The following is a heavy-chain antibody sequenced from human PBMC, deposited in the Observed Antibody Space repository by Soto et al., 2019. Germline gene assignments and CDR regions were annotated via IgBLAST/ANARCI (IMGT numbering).Heavy chain of an antibody. CDR3: ARENDYGDYFPTYWYFDL. J-gene: IGHJ2*01. V-gene: IGHV3-30-3*01. D-gene: IGHD4-17*01. Sequence: ESGGGVVQPGRSLRLSCAASGFTFSSYAMHWVRQAPGKGLEWVAVISYDGSNKYYADSVKGRFTISRDNSKNTLYLQMNSLRAEDTAVYYCARENDYGDYFPTYWYFDLWGRGTLVTVSS. CDR1: GFTFSSYA. CDR2: ISYDGSNK.